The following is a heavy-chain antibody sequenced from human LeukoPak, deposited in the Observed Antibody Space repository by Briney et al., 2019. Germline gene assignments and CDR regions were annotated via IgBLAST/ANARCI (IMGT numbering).Heavy chain of an antibody. CDR3: AREGAAGYFDL. CDR1: GGSISSYY. J-gene: IGHJ2*01. Sequence: KPSETLSLTCTVSGGSISSYYWSWIRQPPGKGLDWIGYIYYSGSTNYNPSLKSRVTISVDMSKNQFSLKLNSVTAADTAVYYCAREGAAGYFDLWGRGTLVTVSS. V-gene: IGHV4-59*01. CDR2: IYYSGST.